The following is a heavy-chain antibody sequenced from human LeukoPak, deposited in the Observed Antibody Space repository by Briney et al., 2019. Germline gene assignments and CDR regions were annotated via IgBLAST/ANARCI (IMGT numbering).Heavy chain of an antibody. Sequence: ASVKVSCKASGYTFTGYYLHWVRQAPGQGLEWMGWINPNSGGTNYAQKFQGRVTMTRDTSISTAYMELSRLRSDDTAVYYCARTPFGVPAAMRYYYYMDVWGKGTTVTISS. V-gene: IGHV1-2*02. D-gene: IGHD2-2*01. CDR3: ARTPFGVPAAMRYYYYMDV. CDR1: GYTFTGYY. J-gene: IGHJ6*03. CDR2: INPNSGGT.